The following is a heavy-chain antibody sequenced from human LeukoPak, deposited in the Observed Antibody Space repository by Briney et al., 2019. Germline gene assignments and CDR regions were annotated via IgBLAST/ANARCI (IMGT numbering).Heavy chain of an antibody. Sequence: ASVKVSCKASGYTFTDYYLHWARQAPGQGLEWMGWINPNSGGTNYAQTFQGRVTMTRDTSITTAYLELRRLRSDDTAVYYCARIGYNHYFDYWGQGTLVTVSS. J-gene: IGHJ4*02. D-gene: IGHD1-14*01. CDR3: ARIGYNHYFDY. CDR1: GYTFTDYY. V-gene: IGHV1-2*02. CDR2: INPNSGGT.